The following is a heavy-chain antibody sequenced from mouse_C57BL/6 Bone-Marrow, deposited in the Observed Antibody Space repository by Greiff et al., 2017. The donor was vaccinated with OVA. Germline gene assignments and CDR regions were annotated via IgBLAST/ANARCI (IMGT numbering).Heavy chain of an antibody. CDR1: GYSFTDYN. CDR2: INPNYGTT. D-gene: IGHD1-1*01. V-gene: IGHV1-39*01. Sequence: EVKVVESGPELVKPGASVKISCKASGYSFTDYNMNWVKQSNGKSLEWIGVINPNYGTTSYNQKFKGKATLTVDQSSSTAYMQLNSLTSEDSAVYYCARTDLLLYAMDYWGQGTSVTVSS. CDR3: ARTDLLLYAMDY. J-gene: IGHJ4*01.